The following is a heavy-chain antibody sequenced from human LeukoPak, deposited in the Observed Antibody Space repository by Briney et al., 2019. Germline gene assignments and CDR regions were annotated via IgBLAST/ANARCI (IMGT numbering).Heavy chain of an antibody. CDR1: GYTFTSYY. V-gene: IGHV1-18*01. CDR2: ISAYNGNT. J-gene: IGHJ4*02. D-gene: IGHD3-10*01. CDR3: ARDPLRFWELLGYFDY. Sequence: GASVKVSCKSSGYTFTSYYISWVRQAPGQGLEWMAWISAYNGNTKYAQKFQGRVTMNTDTSTRTAYVELRSLRSDDTAVYYCARDPLRFWELLGYFDYWGQGTLVTVSS.